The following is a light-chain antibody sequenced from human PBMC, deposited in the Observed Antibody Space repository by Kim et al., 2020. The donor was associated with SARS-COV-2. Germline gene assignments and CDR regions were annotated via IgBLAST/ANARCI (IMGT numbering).Light chain of an antibody. CDR1: QDIRND. Sequence: SASIGDRVTITCRASQDIRNDLGWYQQKPGKAPELLIYAASSLQSGVPSRFAGSGSGTDFILTISSLQPEDFATYYCLQDYNYPYTFGQGTKLEI. CDR2: AAS. J-gene: IGKJ2*01. V-gene: IGKV1-6*01. CDR3: LQDYNYPYT.